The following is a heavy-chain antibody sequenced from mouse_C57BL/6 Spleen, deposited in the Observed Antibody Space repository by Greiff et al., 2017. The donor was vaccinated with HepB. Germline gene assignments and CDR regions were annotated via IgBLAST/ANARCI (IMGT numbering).Heavy chain of an antibody. Sequence: QVQLQQPGAELVMPGASVKLSCKASGYTFTSYWMHWVKRRPGQGLEWIGEIDPSDSYTNYNQKFKGKSTLTVDKSSSTAYMQLSSLTSEDSAVYYCARTRSNYFDYWGQGTTLTVSS. CDR3: ARTRSNYFDY. D-gene: IGHD5-1*01. J-gene: IGHJ2*01. CDR2: IDPSDSYT. V-gene: IGHV1-69*01. CDR1: GYTFTSYW.